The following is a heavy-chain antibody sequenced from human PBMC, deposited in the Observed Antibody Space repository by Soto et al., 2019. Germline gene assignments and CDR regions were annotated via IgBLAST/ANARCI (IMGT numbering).Heavy chain of an antibody. V-gene: IGHV1-69*08. D-gene: IGHD3-10*01. CDR2: IIPILGIA. Sequence: QVQLVQSGAEVKKPGSSVKVSCKASGGTFSSYTISWVRQAPGQGLEWMGRIIPILGIANYAQKFQGRVTIXXDXSXITAYMELSSLRSEDTAVYYCARDRYGSGSYYFFAYWGQGTLVTVSS. CDR1: GGTFSSYT. CDR3: ARDRYGSGSYYFFAY. J-gene: IGHJ4*02.